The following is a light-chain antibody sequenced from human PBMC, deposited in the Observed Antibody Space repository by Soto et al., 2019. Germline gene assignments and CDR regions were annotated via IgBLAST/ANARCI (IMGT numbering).Light chain of an antibody. V-gene: IGLV2-14*03. J-gene: IGLJ1*01. Sequence: QSALTQPASVSGSPGQSITISCTGTSSDVGGYNYVSWYQQHPGRAPKLIIYDVSNRPSGVSDRFSGSKSGITASLTISGLLAEDEADYFCSSYTSTNALYVFGTGTKVTVL. CDR3: SSYTSTNALYV. CDR2: DVS. CDR1: SSDVGGYNY.